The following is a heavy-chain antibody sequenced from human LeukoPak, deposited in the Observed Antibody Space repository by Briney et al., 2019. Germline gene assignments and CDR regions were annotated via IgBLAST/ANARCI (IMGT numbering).Heavy chain of an antibody. Sequence: SETLSLTCAVSGTSFSSYYWSWIPQPPGKGLEWIGEVNHSGYTNDNPSLKSRVTISVDTSKNQFSLRLRSVTAADTAVYFCARMTTGHDFWGQGTLVTVSS. CDR1: GTSFSSYY. CDR2: VNHSGYT. V-gene: IGHV4-34*01. CDR3: ARMTTGHDF. J-gene: IGHJ4*02. D-gene: IGHD4-17*01.